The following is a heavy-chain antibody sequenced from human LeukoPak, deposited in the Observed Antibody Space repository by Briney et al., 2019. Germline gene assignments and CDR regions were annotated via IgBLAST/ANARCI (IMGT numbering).Heavy chain of an antibody. CDR1: DFSVSTNY. CDR2: IYTVGTT. V-gene: IGHV3-53*01. J-gene: IGHJ6*03. D-gene: IGHD3-10*01. Sequence: PAGGSLRLSCAASDFSVSTNYMSWVRQAPGKGLDWVSVIYTVGTTYYADSVKGRFTISRDDSKNTLYLQMNSLRAEDTAVYYCATPVPHGSDPSLYYYYMDVWGKGTTVTISS. CDR3: ATPVPHGSDPSLYYYYMDV.